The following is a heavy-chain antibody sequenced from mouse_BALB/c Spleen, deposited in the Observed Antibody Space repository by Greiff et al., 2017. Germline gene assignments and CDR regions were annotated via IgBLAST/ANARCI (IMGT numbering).Heavy chain of an antibody. J-gene: IGHJ4*01. CDR3: ARSARYYGYSYYDAMDY. V-gene: IGHV1-7*01. D-gene: IGHD1-2*01. Sequence: QVQLQQSGAELAKPGASVKLSCKASGYTFTSYWMHWVKQRPGQGLEWIGYINPSTGYTEYNQKFKDKATLTADTSSSTAYMQLSSLTSEDSAVYYCARSARYYGYSYYDAMDYWGQGTPVTVSS. CDR1: GYTFTSYW. CDR2: INPSTGYT.